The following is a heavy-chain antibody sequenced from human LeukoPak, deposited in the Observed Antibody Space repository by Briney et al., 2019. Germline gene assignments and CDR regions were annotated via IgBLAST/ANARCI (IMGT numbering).Heavy chain of an antibody. Sequence: ASVKVSCKASGYTFTGYYMHWVRQAPGQGREWMGWINPNRGGTNYAQKFQGRVTMTRDTSSSTAYMELSRLRSDDTAVYYCAVVVVAATRAFDAFDIWGQGTMVTVSS. V-gene: IGHV1-2*02. CDR1: GYTFTGYY. CDR2: INPNRGGT. CDR3: AVVVVAATRAFDAFDI. D-gene: IGHD2-15*01. J-gene: IGHJ3*02.